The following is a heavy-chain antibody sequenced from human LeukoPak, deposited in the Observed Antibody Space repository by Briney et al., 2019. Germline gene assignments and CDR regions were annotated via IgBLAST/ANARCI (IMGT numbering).Heavy chain of an antibody. V-gene: IGHV3-7*01. J-gene: IGHJ1*01. Sequence: GGSLRLSCVVSGFTFNRCWMNWVRQAPGKGLEWVAHINPDGRDTYYVDSVKGRFTISRDNAQNSMYLQMNSLRVEDTTVYYCTSWGDTTAEYFQRWGQGTLVTVSS. D-gene: IGHD2-21*02. CDR2: INPDGRDT. CDR1: GFTFNRCW. CDR3: TSWGDTTAEYFQR.